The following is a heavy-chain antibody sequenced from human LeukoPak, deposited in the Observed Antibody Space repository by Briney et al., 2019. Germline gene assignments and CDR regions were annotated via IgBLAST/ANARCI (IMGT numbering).Heavy chain of an antibody. Sequence: ASVKVSCKASGYTFTNNYLHWARQAPGQGLEWMGMIYPRDGSTSYAQNFQGRVTVTRDTSTTTVHMELRGLRSEDTAVYYCARDQEGFDYWGQGTVVTVSS. V-gene: IGHV1-46*01. CDR1: GYTFTNNY. J-gene: IGHJ4*02. CDR3: ARDQEGFDY. CDR2: IYPRDGST.